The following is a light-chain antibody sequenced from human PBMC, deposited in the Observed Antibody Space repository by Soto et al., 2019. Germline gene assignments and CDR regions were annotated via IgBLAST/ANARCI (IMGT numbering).Light chain of an antibody. J-gene: IGLJ3*02. V-gene: IGLV2-8*01. CDR2: EVI. Sequence: QSALTQPPSASGSPGQSVTISCTGTSNDVGGYNYVSWYQQYPGKAPKLMIYEVIKRPSGVPDRFSGSRSGNTASLTVSGLQPEDEADYYCSSYAASNNFGVFGGGTKLTVL. CDR3: SSYAASNNFGV. CDR1: SNDVGGYNY.